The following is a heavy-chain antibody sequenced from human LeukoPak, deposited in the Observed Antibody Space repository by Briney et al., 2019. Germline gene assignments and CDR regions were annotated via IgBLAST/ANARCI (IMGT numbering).Heavy chain of an antibody. V-gene: IGHV4-39*01. CDR1: GGSISSSSYY. CDR2: IYYSGST. D-gene: IGHD3-3*01. Sequence: SETPSLTCTVSGGSISSSSYYWGWIRQPPGKGLEWIGSIYYSGSTYYNPSLKSRVTISVDTSKNQFSLKLSSVTAADTAVYYCARQVMDYDFWSGYYAHAFDIWGQGTMVTVSS. CDR3: ARQVMDYDFWSGYYAHAFDI. J-gene: IGHJ3*02.